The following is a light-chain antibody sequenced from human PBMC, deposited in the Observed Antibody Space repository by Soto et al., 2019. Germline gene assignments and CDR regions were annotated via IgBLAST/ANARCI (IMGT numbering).Light chain of an antibody. V-gene: IGLV2-14*01. CDR3: SSYTSNTTYV. CDR2: DVN. J-gene: IGLJ1*01. Sequence: QSVLTQPASVSGSPGQSIAISCTGTSSVVGGYNYVTWHQQHPGKAPKVMIYDVNNRPSGVSDRFSGSKSGNTASLTISGLQAEDEADYYCSSYTSNTTYVFGTGTKVTVL. CDR1: SSVVGGYNY.